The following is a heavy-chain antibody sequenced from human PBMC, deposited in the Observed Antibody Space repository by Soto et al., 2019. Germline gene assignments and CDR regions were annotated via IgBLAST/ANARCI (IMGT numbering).Heavy chain of an antibody. V-gene: IGHV1-69*13. D-gene: IGHD3-22*01. CDR2: IIPIFGTA. CDR3: ARGQRPDYYDSSGYYYFDY. Sequence: GASVKVSCKASGGTFSSYAISWVRQAPGQGLEWMGGIIPIFGTANYAQKFQGRVTITADESTSTAYMELSSLRSEDTAVYYCARGQRPDYYDSSGYYYFDYRGQGTLVTVYS. CDR1: GGTFSSYA. J-gene: IGHJ4*02.